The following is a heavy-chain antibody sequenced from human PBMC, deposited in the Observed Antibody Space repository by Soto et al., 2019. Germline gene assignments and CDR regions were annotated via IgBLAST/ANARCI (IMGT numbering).Heavy chain of an antibody. D-gene: IGHD2-15*01. CDR1: GFTFSDYY. Sequence: QVQLVESGGGLVKPGGSLRLSCAASGFTFSDYYMSWIRQAPGKGLEWVSYISSSSSYTNYADSVKGRFTISRDNAKNSLYLQMNTLRAEDTALYYCAREYCSGGSCPTSNDAFDIWGQGTMVTVSS. V-gene: IGHV3-11*06. J-gene: IGHJ3*02. CDR3: AREYCSGGSCPTSNDAFDI. CDR2: ISSSSSYT.